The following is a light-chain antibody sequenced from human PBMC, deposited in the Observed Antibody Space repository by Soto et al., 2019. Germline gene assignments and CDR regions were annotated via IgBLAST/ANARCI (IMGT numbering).Light chain of an antibody. CDR2: GAS. V-gene: IGKV3-20*01. CDR1: QSVSSY. J-gene: IGKJ1*01. Sequence: TPTMTPGGRASLTFRASQSVSSYLAWYQQKPGQAPRLLIYGASSRATGIPDRFSGSGSGTDFTLTISRLEPEDFAVYYCQQYGSTGTFGQGTKVDI. CDR3: QQYGSTGT.